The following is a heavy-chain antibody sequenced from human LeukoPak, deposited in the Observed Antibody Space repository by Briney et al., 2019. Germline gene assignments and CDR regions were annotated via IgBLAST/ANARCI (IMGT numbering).Heavy chain of an antibody. Sequence: GGSLRLSCAASEFSVGSNYMTWVRQAPGKGLEWVSLIYSGGSTYYADSVKGRFTISRDNAKKSLYLQMNSLRAEDTAVYYCARDYYDSSGLDYWGQGTLVTVSS. CDR1: EFSVGSNY. CDR2: IYSGGST. J-gene: IGHJ4*02. D-gene: IGHD3-22*01. V-gene: IGHV3-66*01. CDR3: ARDYYDSSGLDY.